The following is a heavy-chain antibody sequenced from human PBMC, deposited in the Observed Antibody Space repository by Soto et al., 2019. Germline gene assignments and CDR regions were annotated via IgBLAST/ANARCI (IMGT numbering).Heavy chain of an antibody. CDR1: GDTFAFHS. CDR2: INPILSMS. D-gene: IGHD3-10*01. V-gene: IGHV1-69*02. J-gene: IGHJ4*02. CDR3: ATSYGSGYRAFDY. Sequence: QVQLVQSGAEVKRPGSSVKVSCKASGDTFAFHSINWVRQAPGLGLEWMGRINPILSMSNYAQRFQGRVTXTXDXPTSTAYMGLSSLRSEDTAIYYCATSYGSGYRAFDYWGQGALVTVSS.